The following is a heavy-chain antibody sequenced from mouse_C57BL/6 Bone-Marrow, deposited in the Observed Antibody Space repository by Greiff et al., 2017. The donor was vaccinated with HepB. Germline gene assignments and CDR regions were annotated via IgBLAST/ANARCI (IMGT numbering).Heavy chain of an antibody. V-gene: IGHV5-4*01. D-gene: IGHD1-1*01. J-gene: IGHJ1*03. Sequence: DVQLVESGGGLVKPGGSLKLSCAASGFTFSSYAMSWVRQTPEKRLEWVATISDGGSYTYYPDNVKGRFTISRDNAKNNLYLQMSHLKSEDTAMYYCARDRNYYGSSPLVWGTGTTVTVSS. CDR1: GFTFSSYA. CDR3: ARDRNYYGSSPLV. CDR2: ISDGGSYT.